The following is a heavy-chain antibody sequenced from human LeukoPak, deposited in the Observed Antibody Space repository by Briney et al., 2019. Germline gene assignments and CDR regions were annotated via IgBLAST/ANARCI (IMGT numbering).Heavy chain of an antibody. V-gene: IGHV4-39*01. J-gene: IGHJ3*02. Sequence: TSETLSLTCTVSGGSTFSSDHYWGWIRQPPGKGLECIGIIHYGGNTYYKSSLKSRVTIYVDTSKNQFSLKLSSVTAADTAVYYCAILAGYSSSKYAFDIWGQGTMVTVS. CDR2: IHYGGNT. CDR1: GGSTFSSDHY. D-gene: IGHD6-13*01. CDR3: AILAGYSSSKYAFDI.